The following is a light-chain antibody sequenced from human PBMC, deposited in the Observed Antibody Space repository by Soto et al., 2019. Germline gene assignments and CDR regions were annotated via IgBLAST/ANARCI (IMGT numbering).Light chain of an antibody. J-gene: IGLJ3*02. CDR1: SNIGAAYD. V-gene: IGLV1-40*01. CDR3: QSYDRNLRGWV. CDR2: GNS. Sequence: QSVLAQPPSVSGAPGQRVTISCSNIGAAYDVHWYQQLPGTAPKLLIFGNSRLPSGVPDRFAGAKSGTSASLAITGLQAEDEADYYCQSYDRNLRGWVFGGGTKVTVL.